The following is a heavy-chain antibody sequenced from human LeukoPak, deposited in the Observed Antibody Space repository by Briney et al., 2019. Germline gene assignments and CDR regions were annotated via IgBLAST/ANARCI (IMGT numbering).Heavy chain of an antibody. Sequence: PGGSLRLSCAVPGFSLMSTDMHWVRQAPGKGLEWISYIGKTFSTAYYADSVRGRFTISTDNAQNSLYLQMNSLRAEDTAVYYCTSYSYSGNYWGQGTPVTVSS. CDR2: IGKTFSTA. CDR1: GFSLMSTD. D-gene: IGHD5-18*01. V-gene: IGHV3-48*01. J-gene: IGHJ4*02. CDR3: TSYSYSGNY.